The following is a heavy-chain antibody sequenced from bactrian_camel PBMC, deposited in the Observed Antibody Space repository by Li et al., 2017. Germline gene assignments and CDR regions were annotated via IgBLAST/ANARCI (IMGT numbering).Heavy chain of an antibody. CDR3: ATDVGTREGL. J-gene: IGHJ4*01. V-gene: IGHV3S53*01. CDR1: GITEGTNC. D-gene: IGHD6*01. CDR2: IDSDGET. Sequence: VQLVESGGGSVQAGGSLRLSCEVSGITEGTNCIGWFRQDPGKEREGVASIDSDGETTYADSVKGRFTISRDNAKGTVYLQMTSLKSEDTALYYCATDVGTREGLWGQGTQVTVS.